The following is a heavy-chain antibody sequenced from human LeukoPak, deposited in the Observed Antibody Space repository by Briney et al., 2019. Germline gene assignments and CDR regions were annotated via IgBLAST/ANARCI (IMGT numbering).Heavy chain of an antibody. D-gene: IGHD1-20*01. CDR3: STLTSRGLSDS. CDR2: IKSKADGETI. J-gene: IGHJ4*02. Sequence: LGGSLRLSCAASGFTFSSYSMNWVRQAPGKGLEWVGRIKSKADGETIDYAAPVKGRFTFSRDDSKNMLYLQMNSLKSEDTAVYYCSTLTSRGLSDSRGQGTLVTVSS. CDR1: GFTFSSYS. V-gene: IGHV3-15*07.